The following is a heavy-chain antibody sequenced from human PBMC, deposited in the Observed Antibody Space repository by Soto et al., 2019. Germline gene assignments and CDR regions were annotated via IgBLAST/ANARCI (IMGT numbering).Heavy chain of an antibody. Sequence: EASVKVSCKASGYTFTSYGISWVRQAPGQGLEWMGWINAYNGNTNYAQKFQGRVTMTTDTSTSTAYMELRSLRSDDTAVYYCARHVGYGLIDYWGQGTLVTVSS. CDR2: INAYNGNT. V-gene: IGHV1-18*01. J-gene: IGHJ4*02. CDR1: GYTFTSYG. D-gene: IGHD5-18*01. CDR3: ARHVGYGLIDY.